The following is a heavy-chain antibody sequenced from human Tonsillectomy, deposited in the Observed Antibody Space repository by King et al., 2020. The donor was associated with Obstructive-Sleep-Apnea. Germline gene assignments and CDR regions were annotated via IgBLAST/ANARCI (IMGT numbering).Heavy chain of an antibody. Sequence: VQLVESGGGLVQPGRSLRLSCAASGFTFDDYAMHWVRQAPGKGLEWVSGISWNSGRIGYADSVTGRFTISRDNAKNSLFLQMNSLRTEDTALYYCAKDLSSGWYGPVDYWGQGTLVTVSS. CDR3: AKDLSSGWYGPVDY. CDR2: ISWNSGRI. CDR1: GFTFDDYA. J-gene: IGHJ4*02. D-gene: IGHD6-19*01. V-gene: IGHV3-9*01.